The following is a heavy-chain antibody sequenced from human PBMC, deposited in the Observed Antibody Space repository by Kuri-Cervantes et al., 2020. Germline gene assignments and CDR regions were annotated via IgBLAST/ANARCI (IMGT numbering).Heavy chain of an antibody. CDR3: ARGSPLGQNWFDP. V-gene: IGHV4-34*01. J-gene: IGHJ5*02. CDR1: GGSISGTYY. CDR2: INHSGST. Sequence: SETLSLTCTVSGGSISGTYYWSWIRQHPGKGLEWIGEINHSGSTNYNPSLKSRVTISVDTSKNQFSLKLSSVTAADTAVCYCARGSPLGQNWFDPWGQGTLVTVSS.